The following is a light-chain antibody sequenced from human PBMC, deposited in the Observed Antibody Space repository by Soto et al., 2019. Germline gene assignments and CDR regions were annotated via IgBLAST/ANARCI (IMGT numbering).Light chain of an antibody. J-gene: IGKJ1*01. CDR3: QHYSGDRAT. CDR2: AAS. Sequence: DSQVPEVPSGLPAPVADRVTITCLASQSISSYLAWYQQKPGKAPKLLIYAASTLQSGVPSRFSGSGAGTDFTLTISSLRPDDFATYYCQHYSGDRATFGQGTKVDI. CDR1: QSISSY. V-gene: IGKV1-9*01.